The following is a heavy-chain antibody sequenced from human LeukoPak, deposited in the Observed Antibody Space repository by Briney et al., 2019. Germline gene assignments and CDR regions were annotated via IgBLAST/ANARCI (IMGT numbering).Heavy chain of an antibody. Sequence: GGSLRLSCAASGFTFSSYGMHWVRQAPGKGLEWGAVISYDGGNKYYVDSVKGRLPISSDNSKNTLYLQMNSVRAEDTAEYYCAKAEMDCSSTSCYRFYYCYGMDVWGQGTKVTVSS. CDR2: ISYDGGNK. CDR3: AKAEMDCSSTSCYRFYYCYGMDV. D-gene: IGHD2-2*02. J-gene: IGHJ6*02. CDR1: GFTFSSYG. V-gene: IGHV3-30*18.